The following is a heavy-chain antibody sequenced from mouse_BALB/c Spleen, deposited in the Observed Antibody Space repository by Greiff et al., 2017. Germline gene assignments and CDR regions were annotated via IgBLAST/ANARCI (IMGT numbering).Heavy chain of an antibody. Sequence: EVQLVESGAGLVQPGGSLRLSCATSGFTFTDYYMRWVRQPPGKALEWLGFIRNEANGYTTEYSASVKGRFTISRDNSQSILYLQMNTLRAEDSATYSCAREGRLNGEGWFAYWGQGTLVTVSA. J-gene: IGHJ3*01. CDR1: GFTFTDYY. CDR2: IRNEANGYTT. CDR3: AREGRLNGEGWFAY. V-gene: IGHV7-3*02.